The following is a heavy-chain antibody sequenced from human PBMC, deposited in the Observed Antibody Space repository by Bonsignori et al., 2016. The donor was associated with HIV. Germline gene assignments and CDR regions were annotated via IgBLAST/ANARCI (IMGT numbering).Heavy chain of an antibody. CDR2: IIPIFGTA. Sequence: SVKVSCKASGGTFSSYAISWVRQAPGQGLEWMGGIIPIFGTANYAQKFQGRVTITADESTSTAYMELSSLRSEDTAVYYCARGKFGSGYAFDIWGQGTMVTVSS. D-gene: IGHD3-22*01. CDR1: GGTFSSYA. J-gene: IGHJ3*02. V-gene: IGHV1-69*13. CDR3: ARGKFGSGYAFDI.